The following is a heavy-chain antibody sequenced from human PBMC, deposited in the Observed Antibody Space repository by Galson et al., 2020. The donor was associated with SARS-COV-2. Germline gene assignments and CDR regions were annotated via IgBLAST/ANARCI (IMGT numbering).Heavy chain of an antibody. J-gene: IGHJ5*02. CDR3: ARELSYNWFDA. V-gene: IGHV4-59*01. D-gene: IGHD3-10*01. CDR1: GDSMRSNY. Sequence: ASETLSLTCTVSGDSMRSNYWSWIRQPPGKGLEWIGYIYYRGSTNYNPSLKSRVTISVDVSKNQFSLILSSVTAADTAVYYCARELSYNWFDAWSQGILVTVSS. CDR2: IYYRGST.